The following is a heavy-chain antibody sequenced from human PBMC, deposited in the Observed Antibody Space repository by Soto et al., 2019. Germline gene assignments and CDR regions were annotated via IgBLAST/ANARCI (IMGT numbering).Heavy chain of an antibody. CDR1: GVTFTNAW. J-gene: IGHJ6*02. Sequence: PGGSLRLACAASGVTFTNAWMTWVRQAPGKWLEWVGRIKSKTDSGTRDYAAPVKGRFTISRDDSKNTLYLQMNNLKTAATGLYYCTTVEDYEFLFFSRRHYTGMDFWGQGXMVTVYS. D-gene: IGHD3-10*01. CDR3: TTVEDYEFLFFSRRHYTGMDF. CDR2: IKSKTDSGTR. V-gene: IGHV3-15*01.